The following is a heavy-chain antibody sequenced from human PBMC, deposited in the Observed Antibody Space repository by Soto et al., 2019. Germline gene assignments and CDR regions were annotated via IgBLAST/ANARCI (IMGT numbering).Heavy chain of an antibody. CDR3: AKDLLRYYYDSSGSDAFDI. V-gene: IGHV3-23*01. J-gene: IGHJ3*02. CDR1: GFTFSSYA. CDR2: ISGSGGST. Sequence: GGSLRLSCAASGFTFSSYAMSWVRQAPGKGLEWVSAISGSGGSTYYADSVKGRFTISRDNSKNTLCLQMNSLRAEDTAVYYCAKDLLRYYYDSSGSDAFDIWGQGTMVTVSS. D-gene: IGHD3-22*01.